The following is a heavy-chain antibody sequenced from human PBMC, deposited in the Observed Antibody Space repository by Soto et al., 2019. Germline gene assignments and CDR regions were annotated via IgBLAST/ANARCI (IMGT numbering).Heavy chain of an antibody. V-gene: IGHV3-21*01. D-gene: IGHD2-8*01. J-gene: IGHJ4*02. Sequence: LRLSCAASGFTFSSYSMVWVRQAPEKGLEWVSSIGGSSGHIYYADSLKGRFTISRDNAKNSLYLQMNSLRVDDTAVYYCARTNGAYSNYFDYWGQGTLVTVSS. CDR1: GFTFSSYS. CDR3: ARTNGAYSNYFDY. CDR2: IGGSSGHI.